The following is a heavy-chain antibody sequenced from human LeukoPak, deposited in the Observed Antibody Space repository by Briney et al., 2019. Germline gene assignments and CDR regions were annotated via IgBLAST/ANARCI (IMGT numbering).Heavy chain of an antibody. J-gene: IGHJ4*02. CDR1: GYTFTSYG. CDR2: ISAY. V-gene: IGHV1-18*01. D-gene: IGHD3-22*01. Sequence: ASVKVSCKASGYTFTSYGISWVRQAPGQGLESMGWISAYAQKFQGRVTMTTDTSTSTAYMELRSLRSDDTAVYYCARRFNYYDSSGYYEGFYSDYWGQGTLVTVSS. CDR3: ARRFNYYDSSGYYEGFYSDY.